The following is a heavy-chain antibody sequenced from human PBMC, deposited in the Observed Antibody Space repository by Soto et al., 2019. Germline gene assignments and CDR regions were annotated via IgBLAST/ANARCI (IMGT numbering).Heavy chain of an antibody. J-gene: IGHJ3*02. Sequence: ASVKVSCKASGYTFTSYAMHWVRQAPGQRLEWMGWINAGNGNTKYSQKFQGRVTITRDTSASTAYMELSSLRSEDTAVYYCARFGSLGYCTNGVCSIDAFDIWGQGTMVTVSS. CDR2: INAGNGNT. D-gene: IGHD2-8*01. V-gene: IGHV1-3*01. CDR1: GYTFTSYA. CDR3: ARFGSLGYCTNGVCSIDAFDI.